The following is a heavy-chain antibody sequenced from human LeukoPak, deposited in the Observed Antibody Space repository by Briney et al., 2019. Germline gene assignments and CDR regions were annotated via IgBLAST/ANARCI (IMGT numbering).Heavy chain of an antibody. CDR2: INHSGST. CDR1: GGSFSGYY. V-gene: IGHV4-34*01. Sequence: SETLSLTCAVYGGSFSGYYWSWIRQPPGKGLEWIGEINHSGSTNYNPSLKSRVTISVDTSKNQFSLKLSSVTAADTAVYYCASGPLSIAAAGRDYWGQGTLVTVSS. CDR3: ASGPLSIAAAGRDY. J-gene: IGHJ4*02. D-gene: IGHD6-13*01.